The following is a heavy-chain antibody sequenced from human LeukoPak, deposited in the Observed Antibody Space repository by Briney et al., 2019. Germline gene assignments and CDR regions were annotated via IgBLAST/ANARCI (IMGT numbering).Heavy chain of an antibody. CDR3: ARQDYYGLGSYYQYDY. D-gene: IGHD3-10*01. Sequence: SETLSLTCTVSGGSISSSSYYRGWIRQPPGKGLEWIGSIYYSGSTYYNPSLKSRVTISVDTSKNQFSLKLSSVTAADTAVYYCARQDYYGLGSYYQYDYWGQGTLVTVSS. J-gene: IGHJ4*02. V-gene: IGHV4-39*01. CDR1: GGSISSSSYY. CDR2: IYYSGST.